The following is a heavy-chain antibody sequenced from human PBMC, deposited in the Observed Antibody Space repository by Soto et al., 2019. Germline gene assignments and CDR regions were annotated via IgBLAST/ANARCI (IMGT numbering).Heavy chain of an antibody. D-gene: IGHD2-8*01. V-gene: IGHV3-23*01. Sequence: AQLLESGGGLVRPGGSLRLSCAASGFPFRAYTMSWVRQAPGRGLEWVAGIVGDGSIIFYADSVKGRFTVSRDNSRNTLFLQMNSLREEDTAVYSCAKDFVANNGIWEPFDMWGQGTKVTVSS. CDR3: AKDFVANNGIWEPFDM. CDR1: GFPFRAYT. CDR2: IVGDGSII. J-gene: IGHJ3*02.